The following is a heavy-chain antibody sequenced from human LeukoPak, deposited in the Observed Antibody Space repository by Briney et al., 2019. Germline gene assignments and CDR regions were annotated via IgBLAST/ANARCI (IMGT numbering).Heavy chain of an antibody. CDR3: ARGQYDSGGYHYGIRAFYFDY. Sequence: SETLSLTCGVFGESFSGDFWTWIRQAPGKGLEWIGEINHSGRTNYNPSLTSRVTTSVDTSMNQFSLKMRSVTAADTAVYYCARGQYDSGGYHYGIRAFYFDYWGQGTLVTVSS. J-gene: IGHJ4*02. CDR2: INHSGRT. D-gene: IGHD3-22*01. V-gene: IGHV4-34*01. CDR1: GESFSGDF.